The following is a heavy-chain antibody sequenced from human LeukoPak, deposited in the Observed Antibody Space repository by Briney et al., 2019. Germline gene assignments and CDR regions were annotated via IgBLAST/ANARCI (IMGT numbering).Heavy chain of an antibody. CDR2: INPNSGGT. CDR3: ASDYGSGGDGWFDP. Sequence: ASVKVSCKASGYTFTGYYMHWVRQAPGQGLEWMGWINPNSGGTNCAQKFQGRVTMTRDTSISTAYMELSRLRSDDTAVYYCASDYGSGGDGWFDPWGQGTLVTVSS. D-gene: IGHD3-10*01. CDR1: GYTFTGYY. J-gene: IGHJ5*02. V-gene: IGHV1-2*02.